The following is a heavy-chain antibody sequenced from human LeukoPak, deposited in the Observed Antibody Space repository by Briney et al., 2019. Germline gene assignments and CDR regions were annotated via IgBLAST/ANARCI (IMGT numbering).Heavy chain of an antibody. Sequence: GGSLRLSCAASGFTLDDYAMHWVRQAPGKGLEWVSGISWSGDTLGYADSVKGRFTIARDNAQNSLYLQMNSLRAEDTAAYYCAKPPVPMVRGVISAYDYWGQGTLVTVSS. CDR1: GFTLDDYA. J-gene: IGHJ4*02. CDR2: ISWSGDTL. V-gene: IGHV3-9*01. CDR3: AKPPVPMVRGVISAYDY. D-gene: IGHD3-10*01.